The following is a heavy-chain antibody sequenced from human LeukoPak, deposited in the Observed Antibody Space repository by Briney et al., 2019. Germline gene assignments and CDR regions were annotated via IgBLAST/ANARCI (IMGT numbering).Heavy chain of an antibody. CDR3: ARSPPYSSSWYIDY. CDR2: INPNSGGT. J-gene: IGHJ4*02. D-gene: IGHD6-13*01. Sequence: ASVKVSCKASGYTFTGYYMHWVRQAPGQGLEWMGRINPNSGGTNYAQKFRGRVTMTRDTSISTAYMELSRLRSDDTAVYYCARSPPYSSSWYIDYWGQGTLVTVSS. V-gene: IGHV1-2*06. CDR1: GYTFTGYY.